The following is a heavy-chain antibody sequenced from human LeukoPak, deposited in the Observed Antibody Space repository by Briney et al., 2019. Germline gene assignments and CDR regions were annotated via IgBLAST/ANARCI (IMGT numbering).Heavy chain of an antibody. D-gene: IGHD3-3*01. J-gene: IGHJ6*03. CDR3: ARTYFDFWSGDYYYYMDV. Sequence: SETLSLTSTVSGGSISSGGYYWSWIRQHPGKGLEWIGYIYYSGSTYYNPSLKSRVTISVDTSKNQFSLKVSSVTAADTAVYYCARTYFDFWSGDYYYYMDVWGKGTTVTVSS. V-gene: IGHV4-31*03. CDR1: GGSISSGGYY. CDR2: IYYSGST.